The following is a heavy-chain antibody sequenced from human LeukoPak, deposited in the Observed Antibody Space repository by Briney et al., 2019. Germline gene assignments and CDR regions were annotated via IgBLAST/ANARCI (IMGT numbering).Heavy chain of an antibody. CDR2: IIPIFGTA. D-gene: IGHD3-9*01. CDR3: ARGGYYDILAGYGMDV. J-gene: IGHJ6*04. Sequence: SVKVSYKASGGTFSIYAISWVRQAPGQGLEWMGGIIPIFGTANYAQKFQGRVTITADKSTSTAYMELSSLRSEHTAVYYCARGGYYDILAGYGMDVWGKGTTVTVSS. V-gene: IGHV1-69*06. CDR1: GGTFSIYA.